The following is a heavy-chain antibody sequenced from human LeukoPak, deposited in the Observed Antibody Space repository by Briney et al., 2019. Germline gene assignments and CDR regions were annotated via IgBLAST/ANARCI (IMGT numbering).Heavy chain of an antibody. CDR2: IIPIFGTA. V-gene: IGHV1-69*05. J-gene: IGHJ4*02. CDR1: GGTFSSYA. CDR3: ATSWGLGYCTNGVCYAFDY. D-gene: IGHD2-8*01. Sequence: ASVKVSCKASGGTFSSYAISWVRQAPGQGLEWMGGIIPIFGTANYAQKFQGRVTITTDESTSTAYMELSSLRSEDTAVYYCATSWGLGYCTNGVCYAFDYWGQGTQVTVSS.